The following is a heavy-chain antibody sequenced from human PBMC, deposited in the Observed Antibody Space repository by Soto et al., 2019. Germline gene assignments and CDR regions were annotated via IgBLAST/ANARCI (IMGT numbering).Heavy chain of an antibody. CDR3: ARVQYYDSRRTFDY. Sequence: PSETLSLTCTVSGGSISSGGYYWSWIRQHPGKGLEWIGYIYYSGSTYYNPSLRSRVTISVDTSKNQFSLKLTSVTAADTAVYYCARVQYYDSRRTFDYWGQGTLVTVSS. D-gene: IGHD3-22*01. J-gene: IGHJ4*02. CDR2: IYYSGST. CDR1: GGSISSGGYY. V-gene: IGHV4-31*03.